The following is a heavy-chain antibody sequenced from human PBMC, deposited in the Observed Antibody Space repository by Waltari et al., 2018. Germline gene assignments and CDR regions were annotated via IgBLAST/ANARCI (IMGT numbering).Heavy chain of an antibody. D-gene: IGHD2-2*01. Sequence: QVQLQESGPGLVKPSETLSLTCTVSGGSGSRGRYYWSWIRQPPGKGLEWIGYIYYSGSTNYNPSLKSRVTISVDTSKNQFSLKLSSVTAADTAVYYCARVAPVVAIDYWGQGTLVTVSS. CDR3: ARVAPVVAIDY. CDR1: GGSGSRGRYY. J-gene: IGHJ4*02. CDR2: IYYSGST. V-gene: IGHV4-61*01.